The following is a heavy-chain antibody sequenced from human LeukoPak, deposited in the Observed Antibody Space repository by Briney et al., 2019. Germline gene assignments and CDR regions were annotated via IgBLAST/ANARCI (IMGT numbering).Heavy chain of an antibody. V-gene: IGHV3-48*01. CDR2: ISSSSSTI. CDR3: ALTRSGYYPDYFDY. CDR1: GFTFSSYS. Sequence: GGSLRLSCAASGFTFSSYSMNWVRQAPGKGLEWVSYISSSSSTIYYADSVKGRFTISRDNAKNSLYLQMNSLRAEDTAVYYCALTRSGYYPDYFDYWGQGTLVTVSS. J-gene: IGHJ4*02. D-gene: IGHD3-22*01.